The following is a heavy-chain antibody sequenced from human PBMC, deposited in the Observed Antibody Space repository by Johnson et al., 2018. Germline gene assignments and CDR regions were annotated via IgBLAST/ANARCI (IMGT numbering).Heavy chain of an antibody. V-gene: IGHV3-66*02. J-gene: IGHJ6*03. D-gene: IGHD3-9*01. CDR3: ARGRTKYYDILTGYYSYYYYMDV. Sequence: VQLVQSGGGLVQPGGSLRLSCAASGFTVSSNYMSWVRQAPGKGLEWVSVIYSGGSTYYADSVKGRFTISRDNSKNTLYLQMNSLRAEDTAWYYCARGRTKYYDILTGYYSYYYYMDVGGKGTTVTVS. CDR1: GFTVSSNY. CDR2: IYSGGST.